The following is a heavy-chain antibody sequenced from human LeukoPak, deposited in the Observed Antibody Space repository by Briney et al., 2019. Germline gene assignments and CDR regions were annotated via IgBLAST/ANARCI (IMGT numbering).Heavy chain of an antibody. CDR3: AKDVGSPPGIAAAGPFDY. CDR1: GFTFDDYA. Sequence: GRSLRLSCAASGFTFDDYAMHWVRQAPGKGLEWVSGISWNSGSIGYADSVKGRFTISRDNAKNSLYLQMNSLRAEDMALYYCAKDVGSPPGIAAAGPFDYWGQGTLVTVSS. CDR2: ISWNSGSI. J-gene: IGHJ4*02. D-gene: IGHD6-13*01. V-gene: IGHV3-9*03.